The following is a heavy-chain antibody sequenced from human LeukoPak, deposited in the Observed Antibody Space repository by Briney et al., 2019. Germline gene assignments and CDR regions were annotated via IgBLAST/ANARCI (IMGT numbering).Heavy chain of an antibody. V-gene: IGHV1-2*02. CDR3: ARALGEYYFDY. CDR2: INPNSGST. CDR1: GYTFTGYY. J-gene: IGHJ4*02. Sequence: GASVKVSCKASGYTFTGYYMHWVRQAPGQGLEWMGWINPNSGSTNYAQKFQGRVTMTRDTSISTAYMELSRLRSDDTAVYYCARALGEYYFDYWGQGTLVTVSS.